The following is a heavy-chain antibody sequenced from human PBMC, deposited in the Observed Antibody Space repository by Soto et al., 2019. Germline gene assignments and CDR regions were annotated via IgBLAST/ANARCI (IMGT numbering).Heavy chain of an antibody. J-gene: IGHJ4*02. Sequence: ASVKVSCKASGYPFTGYYMHWERQAPGQGHEWMGWINPNSVGTNHAQKPQARDTMTRDTSISTAYMELSSLSSEDTAVYYRARWTGATSPIKIRWEFDYWGQGTLVTVSS. CDR3: ARWTGATSPIKIRWEFDY. CDR1: GYPFTGYY. D-gene: IGHD1-26*01. V-gene: IGHV1-2*02. CDR2: INPNSVGT.